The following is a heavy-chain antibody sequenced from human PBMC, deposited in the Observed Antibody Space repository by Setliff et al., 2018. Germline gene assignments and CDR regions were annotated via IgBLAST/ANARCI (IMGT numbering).Heavy chain of an antibody. Sequence: SETLSLTCNVSGGSVSSGYYYWDWIRQPPGKGLEWIGTVYYTGRTYYNPSLKSRVTIAVDAPDNHFPLKLRSVTAADTAVYYCARAPNDLGVDWLFNNYFDYWGHGTLVTVSS. CDR2: VYYTGRT. D-gene: IGHD3-9*01. V-gene: IGHV4-39*02. CDR1: GGSVSSGYYY. J-gene: IGHJ4*01. CDR3: ARAPNDLGVDWLFNNYFDY.